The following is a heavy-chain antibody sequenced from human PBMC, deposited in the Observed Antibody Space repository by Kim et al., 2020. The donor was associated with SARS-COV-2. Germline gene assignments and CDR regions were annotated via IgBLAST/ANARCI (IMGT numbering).Heavy chain of an antibody. CDR3: ARDSATQSWGVRGVTEDWFDP. V-gene: IGHV7-4-1*02. J-gene: IGHJ5*02. CDR1: GYTFTSYA. CDR2: INTNTGNP. D-gene: IGHD3-10*01. Sequence: ASVKVSCKASGYTFTSYAMNWVRQAPGQGLEWMGWINTNTGNPTYAQGFTGRFVFSLDTSVSTAYLQISSLKAEDTAVYYCARDSATQSWGVRGVTEDWFDPWGQGTLVTVSS.